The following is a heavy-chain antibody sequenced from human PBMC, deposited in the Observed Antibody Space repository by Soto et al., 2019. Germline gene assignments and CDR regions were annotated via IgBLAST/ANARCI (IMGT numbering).Heavy chain of an antibody. V-gene: IGHV4-4*07. CDR2: IYTSGST. D-gene: IGHD2-2*01. Sequence: SETLSLTCTVSGGSISSYYWSWIRQPAGKGLEWIGRIYTSGSTNYNPSLKSRVTMSVDTSKNQSSLKLSSVTAADTAVYYCARACSSNSCYDVFDYWGQGTLVTVSS. CDR3: ARACSSNSCYDVFDY. CDR1: GGSISSYY. J-gene: IGHJ4*02.